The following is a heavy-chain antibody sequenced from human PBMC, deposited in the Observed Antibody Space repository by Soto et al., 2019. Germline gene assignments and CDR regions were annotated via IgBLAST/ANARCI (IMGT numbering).Heavy chain of an antibody. CDR2: IRYDGSNI. D-gene: IGHD1-26*01. Sequence: PGGFLRLSCAASGLIFSGHGMHWVRQAPGKGLQWVAVIRYDGSNIYYADSVKGRFTISRDNSQNTLYLQMNSLRAEDTAVYYCARDGVGATTFFGYFDYWGQGALVPVSS. CDR3: ARDGVGATTFFGYFDY. J-gene: IGHJ4*02. CDR1: GLIFSGHG. V-gene: IGHV3-33*01.